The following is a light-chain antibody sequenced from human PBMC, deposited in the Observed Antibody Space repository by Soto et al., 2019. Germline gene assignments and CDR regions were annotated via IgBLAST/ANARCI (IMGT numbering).Light chain of an antibody. J-gene: IGKJ4*01. CDR3: QQSYGTLT. Sequence: DVPMTQSPSSLSASVGDRVTITCRASQPISNYLNWYQQTPGKAPKLLIYAASSLDSGVPSRFSGGGSGTDFTLTISSLKPEDFATYYCQQSYGTLTFGGGTKVEIK. CDR2: AAS. CDR1: QPISNY. V-gene: IGKV1-39*01.